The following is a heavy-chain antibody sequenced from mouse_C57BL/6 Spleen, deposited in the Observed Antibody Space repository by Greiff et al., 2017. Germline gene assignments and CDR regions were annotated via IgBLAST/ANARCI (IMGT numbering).Heavy chain of an antibody. Sequence: EVHLVESGGGLVKPGGSLKLSCAASGFTFSDYGMHWVRQAPEKGLAWVAYISSGSSTIYYADTVKGRFTISRDNAKNTLCLQMTSLRSEDTAMYYCARTIYYDYEFAYWGQGTLGTVSA. CDR1: GFTFSDYG. CDR3: ARTIYYDYEFAY. D-gene: IGHD2-4*01. CDR2: ISSGSSTI. V-gene: IGHV5-17*01. J-gene: IGHJ3*01.